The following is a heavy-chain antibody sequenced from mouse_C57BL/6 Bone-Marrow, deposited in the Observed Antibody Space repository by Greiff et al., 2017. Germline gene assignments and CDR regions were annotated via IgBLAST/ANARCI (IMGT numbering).Heavy chain of an antibody. CDR3: ARSTVVVPDY. V-gene: IGHV1-81*01. CDR2: IYPRSGNT. Sequence: QVQLQQSGAELARPGASVKLSCTASGYTFTSYGISWVKQRTGQGLEWIGVIYPRSGNTYYNEKFKGKATLTADKSSSTAYMELRSLTSEDSAVYFCARSTVVVPDYWGQGTTLTVSS. D-gene: IGHD1-1*01. CDR1: GYTFTSYG. J-gene: IGHJ2*01.